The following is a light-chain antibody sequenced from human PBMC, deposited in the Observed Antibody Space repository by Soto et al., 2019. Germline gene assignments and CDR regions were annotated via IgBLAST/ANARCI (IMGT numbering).Light chain of an antibody. CDR1: QSISNN. J-gene: IGKJ5*01. CDR2: GAS. CDR3: QQYHNWPPIT. Sequence: IVLTQSPGTLSLSPGERATLSCRARQSISNNLAWYQQKLGQAPRLLIYGASTRATGIPARFSGSGSGTEFTLTISSLQSEDFAVYYCQQYHNWPPITFGQGTRLEIK. V-gene: IGKV3D-15*01.